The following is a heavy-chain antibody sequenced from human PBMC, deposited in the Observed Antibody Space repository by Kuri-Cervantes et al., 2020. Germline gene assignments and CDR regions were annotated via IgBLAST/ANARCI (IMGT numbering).Heavy chain of an antibody. CDR3: AKGGQYYYYYMDV. J-gene: IGHJ6*03. Sequence: GESLKISCAASGFTFSSYGMHWVRQAPGKGLEWVSAISGSGGSTYYADSVKGRFTISRDNSKNTLYLQMNSLRAEDTAVYYCAKGGQYYYYYMDVWGKGTTVTVSS. CDR1: GFTFSSYG. V-gene: IGHV3-23*01. CDR2: ISGSGGST.